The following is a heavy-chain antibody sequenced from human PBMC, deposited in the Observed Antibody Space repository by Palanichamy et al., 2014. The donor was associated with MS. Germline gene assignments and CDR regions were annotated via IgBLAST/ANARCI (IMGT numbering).Heavy chain of an antibody. V-gene: IGHV3-33*01. Sequence: QVQLMESGGGVVQPGRSLTLSCAASGFTFNRYDMHWVRQAPGKGLEWVALIWYDGFNKYYSDSVKGRFTISRDNSKNTLFLQMNSLRAEDTAVYYCARDSSGALKTFDIWGQGTMVTASS. D-gene: IGHD1-26*01. CDR1: GFTFNRYD. J-gene: IGHJ3*02. CDR2: IWYDGFNK. CDR3: ARDSSGALKTFDI.